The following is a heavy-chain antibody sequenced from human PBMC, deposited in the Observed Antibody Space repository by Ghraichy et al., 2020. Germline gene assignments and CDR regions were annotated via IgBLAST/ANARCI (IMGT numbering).Heavy chain of an antibody. CDR2: ISGSGGST. CDR3: AKPVGYSSGWYYFDY. J-gene: IGHJ4*02. Sequence: GGSLRLSCAASGFTFSSYAMSWVRQAPGKGLEWVSAISGSGGSTYYADSVKGRFTISRDNSKNTLYLQMNSRRAEDTAVYYCAKPVGYSSGWYYFDYWGQVTLVTVSS. V-gene: IGHV3-23*01. CDR1: GFTFSSYA. D-gene: IGHD6-19*01.